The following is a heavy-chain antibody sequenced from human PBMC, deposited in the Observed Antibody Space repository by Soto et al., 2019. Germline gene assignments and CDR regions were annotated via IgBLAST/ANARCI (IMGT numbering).Heavy chain of an antibody. D-gene: IGHD2-21*02. CDR1: EFAFSTHA. J-gene: IGHJ5*02. V-gene: IGHV3-30-3*01. CDR3: SASRDYNWFDP. CDR2: ISFDGTKK. Sequence: QVQLVESGGGVVQPGRALRLSCAASEFAFSTHAMHWVRQTPGEGLEWVAVISFDGTKKYYADSVKGRFTISRDNSRSTLYLQMNSLRIEDRAVYYCSASRDYNWFDPWGQGTLVTVSS.